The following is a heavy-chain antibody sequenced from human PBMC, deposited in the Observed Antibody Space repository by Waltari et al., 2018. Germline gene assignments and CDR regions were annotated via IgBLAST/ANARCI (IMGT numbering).Heavy chain of an antibody. CDR2: IIPIVGTA. V-gene: IGHV1-69*01. Sequence: QVQLVQSGAEVKKPGSSVKVSCKASGGTFSSYAISWVRQAPGQGLAWMGGIIPIVGTANYAQKFQGRVTITADESTSTAYMELSSLRSEDTAVYYCARDRNWRFGEHLGYYYYYGMDVWGQGTTVTVSS. CDR3: ARDRNWRFGEHLGYYYYYGMDV. D-gene: IGHD3-10*01. CDR1: GGTFSSYA. J-gene: IGHJ6*02.